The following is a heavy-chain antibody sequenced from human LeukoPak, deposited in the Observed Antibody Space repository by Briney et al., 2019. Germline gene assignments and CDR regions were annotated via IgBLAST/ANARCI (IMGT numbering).Heavy chain of an antibody. D-gene: IGHD2-15*01. CDR1: GFTFSSYS. Sequence: PGGSLRLSCAASGFTFSSYSMNWVRQAPGKGLEWVSYISSSSSYTNYADSVKGRFTISRDNAKNSLYLQMNSLRAEDTAVYYCARDGRVEGMDVWGQGTTVTVSS. CDR2: ISSSSSYT. CDR3: ARDGRVEGMDV. J-gene: IGHJ6*02. V-gene: IGHV3-21*05.